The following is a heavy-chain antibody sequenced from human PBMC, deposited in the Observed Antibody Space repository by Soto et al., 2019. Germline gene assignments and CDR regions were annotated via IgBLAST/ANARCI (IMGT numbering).Heavy chain of an antibody. D-gene: IGHD3-10*01. CDR2: IYWDDDK. CDR3: AHRRQSGLWFGELSGPFDY. V-gene: IGHV2-5*02. CDR1: GFSLSTSGVG. Sequence: TLVNPTQTLTLTCTFSGFSLSTSGVGVGWIRQPPGKALEWLALIYWDDDKRYSPSLKSRLTITKDTSKNQVVLTMTNMDPVDTATYYCAHRRQSGLWFGELSGPFDYWGQGTLVTVSS. J-gene: IGHJ4*02.